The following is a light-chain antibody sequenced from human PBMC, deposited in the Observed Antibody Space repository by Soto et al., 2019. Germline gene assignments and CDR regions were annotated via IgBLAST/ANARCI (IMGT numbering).Light chain of an antibody. CDR3: QQRSNWPTT. CDR1: QSVSSY. CDR2: DAS. J-gene: IGKJ4*01. Sequence: EVVLTQSPATLSLSPGERATLSCRASQSVSSYLAWYQQKSGQAPRLLIYDASDRATGIPARFSGSGSGTDFTLTISSLDPEDFAVYYCQQRSNWPTTFGGGTKWIS. V-gene: IGKV3-11*01.